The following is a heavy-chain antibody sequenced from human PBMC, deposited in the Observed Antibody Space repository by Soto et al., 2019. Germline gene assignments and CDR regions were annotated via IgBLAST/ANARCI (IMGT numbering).Heavy chain of an antibody. CDR3: ARLAYYDILTGYEAIWFDP. D-gene: IGHD3-9*01. CDR1: GGSISSSSYY. J-gene: IGHJ5*02. Sequence: SETLSLTCTVSGGSISSSSYYWGWIRQPPGKGLEWIGSIYYSGSTYYNPSLKSRVTISVDTSKNQFSLKLSSVTAADTAVYYCARLAYYDILTGYEAIWFDPWGQGTLVTVSS. V-gene: IGHV4-39*01. CDR2: IYYSGST.